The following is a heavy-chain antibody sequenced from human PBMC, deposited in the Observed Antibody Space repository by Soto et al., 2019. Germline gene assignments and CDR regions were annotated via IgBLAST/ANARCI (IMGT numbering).Heavy chain of an antibody. CDR2: IDPSDSYT. J-gene: IGHJ6*02. CDR3: ARQDIVVVTAAPSVMDA. D-gene: IGHD2-2*01. Sequence: GESLKISCKGSGYSFTSYWISWVRQMPGKGLEWMGRIDPSDSYTNYSPSFQGHVTISADKSISTAYLQWSSLKASDTAMYYCARQDIVVVTAAPSVMDAWGQGTMVTVSS. CDR1: GYSFTSYW. V-gene: IGHV5-10-1*01.